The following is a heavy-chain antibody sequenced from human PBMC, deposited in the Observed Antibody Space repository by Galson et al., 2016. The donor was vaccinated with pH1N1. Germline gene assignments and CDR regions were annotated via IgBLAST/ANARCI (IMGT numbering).Heavy chain of an antibody. CDR1: GFTFSDNI. CDR2: APFDGREE. J-gene: IGHJ3*02. CDR3: VSENSYETANENNYGTAFDI. D-gene: IGHD2-21*02. V-gene: IGHV3-30*04. Sequence: SLRLSCAASGFTFSDNIMHWVRQAPGKALNWVAFAPFDGREEIYADSVKGRFTISRDDSTNTLYLQMSSPRAEDTAVYYCVSENSYETANENNYGTAFDIWGQGTMVIVSS.